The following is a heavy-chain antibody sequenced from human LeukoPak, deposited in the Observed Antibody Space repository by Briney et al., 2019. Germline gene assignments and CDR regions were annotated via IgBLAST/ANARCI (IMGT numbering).Heavy chain of an antibody. V-gene: IGHV3-64*01. D-gene: IGHD3-22*01. CDR1: GFTFSSYA. J-gene: IGHJ4*02. CDR2: ISSNGGST. CDR3: AKDHENNYYDSSGYLFDY. Sequence: GGSLRLSCAASGFTFSSYAMHWVRQAPGKGLEYVSAISSNGGSTYYANSVKGRFTISRDNSKNTLYLQMNSLRAEETAVYYCAKDHENNYYDSSGYLFDYWGQGTLVTVSS.